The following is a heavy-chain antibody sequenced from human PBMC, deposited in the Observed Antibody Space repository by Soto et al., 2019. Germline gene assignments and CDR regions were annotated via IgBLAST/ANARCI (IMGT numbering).Heavy chain of an antibody. CDR1: GASISSGW. D-gene: IGHD3-10*01. Sequence: QVQLQESGPGLVKPSGTLSLTCAVSGASISSGWWNWVRQPPGKGLEWIGETLYSGRTNYNSTLNSRVTISIDKSKKHFSLNLSSVTAADTAVYYCSSRVTDAPTWGQGTLVTVSS. CDR3: SSRVTDAPT. CDR2: TLYSGRT. V-gene: IGHV4-4*02. J-gene: IGHJ5*02.